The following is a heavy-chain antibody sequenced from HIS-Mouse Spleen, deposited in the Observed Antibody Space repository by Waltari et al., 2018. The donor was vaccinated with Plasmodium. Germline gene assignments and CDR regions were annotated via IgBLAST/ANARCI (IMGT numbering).Heavy chain of an antibody. CDR3: ARDLAAAGHFDY. V-gene: IGHV1-2*02. J-gene: IGHJ4*02. CDR2: INPNSGGT. CDR1: GYTFTGYY. D-gene: IGHD6-13*01. Sequence: QVQLVQSGAEVKKPGASVKVSCKASGYTFTGYYMHWVRQAPGQGLEWMGRINPNSGGTNDAQKLQGRVTMTRDTSISTAYMELSRLRSDDTAVYYCARDLAAAGHFDYWGQGTLVTVSS.